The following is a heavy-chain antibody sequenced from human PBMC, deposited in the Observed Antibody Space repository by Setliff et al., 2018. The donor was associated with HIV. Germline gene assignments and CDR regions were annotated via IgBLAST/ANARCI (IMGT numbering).Heavy chain of an antibody. Sequence: GGSLRLSCAASGFIFSSYSMNWVRQAPGKGLEWVSYISSSTSTIYYADSVKGRFTISRDNAKNSLYLQMNGLRAEDTAVYYCARDGPRTHWGQGTLVTVSS. CDR3: ARDGPRTH. D-gene: IGHD2-15*01. V-gene: IGHV3-48*01. J-gene: IGHJ4*02. CDR2: ISSSTSTI. CDR1: GFIFSSYS.